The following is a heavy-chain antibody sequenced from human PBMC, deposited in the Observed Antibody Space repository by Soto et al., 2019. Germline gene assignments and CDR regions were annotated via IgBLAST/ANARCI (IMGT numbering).Heavy chain of an antibody. CDR2: ISAYNGNT. J-gene: IGHJ3*02. CDR3: ARDLSDDYDSSGSTI. Sequence: ASVKVSCKASGYTFTSYGISWVRQAPGQGLEWMGWISAYNGNTNYAQKLQGRVTMTTDTSTSTAYMELRSLGSDDTAVYYCARDLSDDYDSSGSTIWGQGTMVTVSS. V-gene: IGHV1-18*01. CDR1: GYTFTSYG. D-gene: IGHD3-22*01.